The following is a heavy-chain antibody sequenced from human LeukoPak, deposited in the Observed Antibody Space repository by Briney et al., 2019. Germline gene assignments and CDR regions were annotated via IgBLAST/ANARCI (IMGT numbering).Heavy chain of an antibody. J-gene: IGHJ6*02. CDR1: GGSISSYY. D-gene: IGHD5-12*01. CDR3: ARGRLNVATTYYYYYGMDV. CDR2: IYNSGST. Sequence: PSETLSLTCTVSGGSISSYYWSWIRQPPGKGLEWIGYIYNSGSTNYNPSLKSRVTISVDTSKNQFSLKLSSVTAADTAVYYCARGRLNVATTYYYYYGMDVWGQGTTVTVSS. V-gene: IGHV4-59*01.